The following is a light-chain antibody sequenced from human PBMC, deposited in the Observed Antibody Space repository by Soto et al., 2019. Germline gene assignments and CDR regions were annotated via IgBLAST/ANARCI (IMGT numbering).Light chain of an antibody. J-gene: IGKJ3*01. V-gene: IGKV1-6*01. CDR1: QGIRND. Sequence: TQSPSSLSASVGDRVTITCRASQGIRNDLDWFQQKPGKAPKLLIYAASNLQSGVPARFSGSGSGTDFTLTISSLQPEDFATYYCLQKYFYPFTFGPGTKVDIK. CDR2: AAS. CDR3: LQKYFYPFT.